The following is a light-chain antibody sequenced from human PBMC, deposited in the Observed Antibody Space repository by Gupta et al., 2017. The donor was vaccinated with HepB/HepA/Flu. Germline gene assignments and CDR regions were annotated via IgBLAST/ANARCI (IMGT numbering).Light chain of an antibody. CDR1: SGDIGRYNY. J-gene: IGLJ1*01. CDR3: CSHAATNF. V-gene: IGLV2-14*01. CDR2: EVS. Sequence: QSALTQPPSVSGSAVQSITVSCTGSSGDIGRYNYVPWYQQYPGKAPKLILSEVSNRPSGVSDRFSGSKSGTAASLTISGLQAEDEADYYCCSHAATNFFGSGTHVTVL.